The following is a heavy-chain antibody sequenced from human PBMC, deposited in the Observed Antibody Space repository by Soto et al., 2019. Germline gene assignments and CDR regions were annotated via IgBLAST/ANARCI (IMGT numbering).Heavy chain of an antibody. Sequence: EVQLVESGGGLVQPGGSLRLSCAASGFTFSSYWMSWVRQAPGKGLEWVANMKQDGSEKYYVDSVKGRFTISRDNAKNSLYLQMNSLRAEDTAVYYCARGGYFDWLSHYYWGQGTLVTVSS. V-gene: IGHV3-7*01. J-gene: IGHJ4*02. D-gene: IGHD3-9*01. CDR2: MKQDGSEK. CDR3: ARGGYFDWLSHYY. CDR1: GFTFSSYW.